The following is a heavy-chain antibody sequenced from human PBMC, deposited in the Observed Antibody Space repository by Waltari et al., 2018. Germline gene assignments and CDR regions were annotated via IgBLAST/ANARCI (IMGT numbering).Heavy chain of an antibody. CDR1: GVKIRGFS. CDR3: ARGYWENSFDL. CDR2: IGVDGSPI. J-gene: IGHJ3*01. D-gene: IGHD2-21*01. V-gene: IGHV3-48*02. Sequence: LESGGGLTEPGASLRLSCEASGVKIRGFSMDWVRPAPGKGPEWVAFIGVDGSPIYYADSVRCRFTISRDNAKNVVHLQMNNLRHEDTAVYYCARGYWENSFDLWGPGTTVTVSS.